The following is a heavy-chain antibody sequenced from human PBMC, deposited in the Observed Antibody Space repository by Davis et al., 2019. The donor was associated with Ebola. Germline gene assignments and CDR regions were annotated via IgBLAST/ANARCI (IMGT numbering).Heavy chain of an antibody. V-gene: IGHV3-21*06. J-gene: IGHJ6*04. CDR2: ISSSSTYT. D-gene: IGHD2-15*01. CDR1: GFTFYNHA. CDR3: ARDEGWRSCSGGSCYYYYGMDV. Sequence: GGSLRLSCAASGFTFYNHAMSWVRQAPGKGLEWVSSISSSSTYTYYAHSVKGRFTISRDNAKNSLYLEMNSLRAGATAVYYCARDEGWRSCSGGSCYYYYGMDVWGKGTTVTVSS.